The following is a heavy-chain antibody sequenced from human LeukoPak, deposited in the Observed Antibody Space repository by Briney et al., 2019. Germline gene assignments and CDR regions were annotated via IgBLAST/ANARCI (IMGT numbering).Heavy chain of an antibody. V-gene: IGHV1-18*01. D-gene: IGHD2-2*01. CDR2: ISAYNGNT. J-gene: IGHJ5*02. CDR3: ARDLGDIVVVPAAISLP. CDR1: GYTFTSYG. Sequence: APVKVSCKASGYTFTSYGISWVRQAPGQGLEWMGWISAYNGNTNYAQKFQGRVTMTTGTSTSTAYMELRSLRSDDAAVYYCARDLGDIVVVPAAISLPWGQGTLVTVSS.